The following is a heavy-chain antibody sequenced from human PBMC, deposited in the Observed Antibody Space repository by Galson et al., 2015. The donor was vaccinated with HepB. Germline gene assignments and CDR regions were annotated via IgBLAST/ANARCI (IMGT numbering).Heavy chain of an antibody. CDR1: GFTFSSYA. CDR3: ARDRVRFLEWLFSFDY. J-gene: IGHJ4*02. Sequence: SLRLSCAASGFTFSSYAMHWVRQAPGKGLEWVAVISYDGSNKYYADSVKGRFTISRDNSKNTLYLQMNSLRAEDTAVYYCARDRVRFLEWLFSFDYWGQGTLVTVSS. CDR2: ISYDGSNK. V-gene: IGHV3-30-3*01. D-gene: IGHD3-3*01.